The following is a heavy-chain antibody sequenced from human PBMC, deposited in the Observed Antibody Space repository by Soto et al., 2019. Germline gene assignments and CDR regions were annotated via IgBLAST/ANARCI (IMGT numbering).Heavy chain of an antibody. Sequence: GGSLRLSCAASGFTFNTYAMSWVRQAPGKGLEWVSRISGSGDSTYYADSVKGRFTISRDNSKNTLYLQMNSLRAEDTAVYYCATLIAVAGIGWGQGTLVTVSS. V-gene: IGHV3-23*01. CDR3: ATLIAVAGIG. CDR2: ISGSGDST. D-gene: IGHD6-19*01. J-gene: IGHJ4*02. CDR1: GFTFNTYA.